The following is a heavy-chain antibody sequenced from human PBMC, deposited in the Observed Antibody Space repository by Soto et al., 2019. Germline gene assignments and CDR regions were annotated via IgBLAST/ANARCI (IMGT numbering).Heavy chain of an antibody. V-gene: IGHV4-39*01. CDR3: RADDFWSGFLDV. J-gene: IGHJ6*02. CDR1: GGSISSSNYY. Sequence: QLQLQPSGPGLVKPSETLSLTCTVSGGSISSSNYYWGWIRQPPGKGLEWIGSIYYSGSTYYNPSLKSRVTISVDTSKNLFSLKLSSVTAADTAVYYGRADDFWSGFLDVWGQGTTVTVSS. D-gene: IGHD3-3*01. CDR2: IYYSGST.